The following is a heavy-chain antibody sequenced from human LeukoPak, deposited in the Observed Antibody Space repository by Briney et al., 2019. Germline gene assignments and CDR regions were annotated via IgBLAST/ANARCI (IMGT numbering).Heavy chain of an antibody. Sequence: SETLSLTCTVSGGSISDYYWSWIRQPPGKGLEWIGYSHNSGSTNYNPSLKSRVTISVDTSKNQFSLKLTSVTAADTAVYYCARDLSRNYYYYMDVWGKGTTVTVSS. V-gene: IGHV4-59*01. D-gene: IGHD6-13*01. CDR2: SHNSGST. CDR3: ARDLSRNYYYYMDV. J-gene: IGHJ6*03. CDR1: GGSISDYY.